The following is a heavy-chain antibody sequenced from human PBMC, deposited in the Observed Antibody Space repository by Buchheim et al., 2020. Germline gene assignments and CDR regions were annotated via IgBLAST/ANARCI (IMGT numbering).Heavy chain of an antibody. D-gene: IGHD6-13*01. CDR2: ISYDGSNK. CDR1: GFTFSTYG. Sequence: QVQLVESGGGVVQPGRSLRLSCAASGFTFSTYGMHWVRQAPGKGLEWVAVISYDGSNKYYADSVKGRFTISRDNSKNTLYLQMNSLRAEDTAIYYCANLGDSSPNDAFDIWGQGT. J-gene: IGHJ3*02. V-gene: IGHV3-30*18. CDR3: ANLGDSSPNDAFDI.